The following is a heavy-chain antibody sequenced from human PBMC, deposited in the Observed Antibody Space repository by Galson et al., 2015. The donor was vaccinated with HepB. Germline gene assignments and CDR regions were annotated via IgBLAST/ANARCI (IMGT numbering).Heavy chain of an antibody. Sequence: SLRLSCAASGFSFSDYAMHWVRQAPGKGLEWVTVISYDGSNEYYADSVKGRFTISRDNSKNTLYLQMNSLRDEDTALYYCARERGGNSNHYRIDVWGQGTTVPVS. CDR3: ARERGGNSNHYRIDV. CDR2: ISYDGSNE. CDR1: GFSFSDYA. V-gene: IGHV3-30*04. D-gene: IGHD4-23*01. J-gene: IGHJ6*02.